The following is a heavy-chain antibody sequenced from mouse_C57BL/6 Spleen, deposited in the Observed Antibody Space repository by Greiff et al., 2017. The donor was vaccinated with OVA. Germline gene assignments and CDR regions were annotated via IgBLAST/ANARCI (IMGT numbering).Heavy chain of an antibody. CDR2: IYPGDGDT. CDR3: ARSAPGSLLTDY. J-gene: IGHJ2*01. D-gene: IGHD2-1*01. V-gene: IGHV1-80*01. Sequence: VQLQQSGAELVKPGASVKISCKASGYAFSSYWMNWVKQRPGKGLEWIGQIYPGDGDTNYNGKLKGKATLTADKSSSTAYMQLSSLTSEDSAVYFCARSAPGSLLTDYWGQGTTLTVSS. CDR1: GYAFSSYW.